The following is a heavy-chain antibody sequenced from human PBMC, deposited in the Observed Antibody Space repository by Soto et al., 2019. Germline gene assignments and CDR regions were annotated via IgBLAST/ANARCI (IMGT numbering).Heavy chain of an antibody. CDR2: INAGNGNT. V-gene: IGHV1-3*01. Sequence: ASVKVSCKASGYTFTSYAMHWVRQAPGQRLEWMGWINAGNGNTKYSQKFQGRVTITRDTSASTAYMELSSLRSEDTAVYYCARAMDLEWLLYSDRMDVWGQGTTVTVSS. J-gene: IGHJ6*02. CDR1: GYTFTSYA. CDR3: ARAMDLEWLLYSDRMDV. D-gene: IGHD3-3*01.